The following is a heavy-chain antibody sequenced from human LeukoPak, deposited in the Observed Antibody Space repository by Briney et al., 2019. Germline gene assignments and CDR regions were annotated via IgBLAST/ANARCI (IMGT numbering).Heavy chain of an antibody. CDR2: IKYDGSEK. J-gene: IGHJ4*02. CDR1: GFTFGSSW. D-gene: IGHD1-26*01. CDR3: ARDQSGSLDY. Sequence: GGSLRLSCAASGFTFGSSWMAWVRQVPGEGLEWVANIKYDGSEKYYVDSVKGRFTISRGNAKNSVFLQMSGLRAEDTAVYYCARDQSGSLDYWGQGTLVTVSS. V-gene: IGHV3-7*01.